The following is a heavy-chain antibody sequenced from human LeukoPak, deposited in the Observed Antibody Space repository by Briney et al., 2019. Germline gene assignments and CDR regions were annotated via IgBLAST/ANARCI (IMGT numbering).Heavy chain of an antibody. D-gene: IGHD3-22*01. Sequence: ASVKVSCKVSGYTLTELSMHWVRQAPGKGLEWRGGFDPNDGETVYAQKFQGRVTMTEDTSTDTAYMDLRSLRFDDTAVYSCTTAYDTSGFAPFDSWGQGTMVTVSS. CDR2: FDPNDGET. V-gene: IGHV1-24*01. J-gene: IGHJ3*02. CDR1: GYTLTELS. CDR3: TTAYDTSGFAPFDS.